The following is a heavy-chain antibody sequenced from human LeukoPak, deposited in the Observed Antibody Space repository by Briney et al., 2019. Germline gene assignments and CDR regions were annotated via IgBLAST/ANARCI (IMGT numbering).Heavy chain of an antibody. V-gene: IGHV5-51*03. CDR3: ARRAYCGGDCYLDY. Sequence: PGESLKISCKGSGYSFSSYWIGWVRQMPGKGLEWMGMIYPGDSDTRYSPSFQGQVTISADKSISAAYLQWSSLKASDTAMYYCARRAYCGGDCYLDYWGQGTLVTVSS. J-gene: IGHJ4*02. CDR2: IYPGDSDT. D-gene: IGHD2-21*02. CDR1: GYSFSSYW.